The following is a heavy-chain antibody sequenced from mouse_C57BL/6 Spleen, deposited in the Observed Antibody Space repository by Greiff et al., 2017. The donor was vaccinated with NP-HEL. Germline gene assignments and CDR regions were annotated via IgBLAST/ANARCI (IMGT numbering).Heavy chain of an antibody. CDR2: IYPGDGDT. J-gene: IGHJ4*01. CDR1: GYAFSSYW. Sequence: VQLQQSGAELVKPGASVKISCKASGYAFSSYWMNWVKQRPGKGLEWIGQIYPGDGDTNYNGKFKGKATLTADKSSSTAYMQLSSLTSEDSAVYFCARRGLRLYAMDYWGQGTSVTVSS. CDR3: ARRGLRLYAMDY. D-gene: IGHD1-2*01. V-gene: IGHV1-80*01.